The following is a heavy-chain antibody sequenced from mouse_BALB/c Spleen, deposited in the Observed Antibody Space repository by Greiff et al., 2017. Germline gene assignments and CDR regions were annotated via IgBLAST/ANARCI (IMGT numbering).Heavy chain of an antibody. Sequence: QVQLQESGAELAKPGASVKMSCKASGYTFTSYWMHWVKQRPGQGLEWIGYINPSTGYTEYNQKFKDKATLTADKSSSTAYMQLSSLTSEDSAVYYSASEYGYYYAIDNWGEGTPDTVSS. CDR3: ASEYGYYYAIDN. V-gene: IGHV1-7*01. CDR2: INPSTGYT. D-gene: IGHD1-1*01. J-gene: IGHJ4*01. CDR1: GYTFTSYW.